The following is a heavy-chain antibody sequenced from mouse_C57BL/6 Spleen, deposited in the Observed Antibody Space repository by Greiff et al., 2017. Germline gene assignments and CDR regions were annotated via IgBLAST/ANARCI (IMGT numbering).Heavy chain of an antibody. CDR1: GYTFTSYW. Sequence: QVQPKQSGAELAKPGASVKLSCKASGYTFTSYWMHWVKQRPGQGLEWIGYINPSSGYTKYNQKFKDKATLTADKSSSTAYMQLSSLTYEDSAVYYCARIYYDYDGAMDYWGQGTSVTVSS. CDR3: ARIYYDYDGAMDY. J-gene: IGHJ4*01. D-gene: IGHD2-4*01. CDR2: INPSSGYT. V-gene: IGHV1-7*01.